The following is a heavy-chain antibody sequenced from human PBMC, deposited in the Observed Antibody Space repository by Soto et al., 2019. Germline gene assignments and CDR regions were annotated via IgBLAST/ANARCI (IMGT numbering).Heavy chain of an antibody. V-gene: IGHV4-30-4*01. J-gene: IGHJ4*02. Sequence: SETLSLTCTVSGGSISSGDYYWSWFRQPPGKGLEWIGYIYYSGSAYYNPSLTSRVTISVDTSKNQFSLKLSSVTAADTAVYYCARHPVEMPTIIDYWGQGTLVTVSS. CDR1: GGSISSGDYY. CDR3: ARHPVEMPTIIDY. CDR2: IYYSGSA. D-gene: IGHD1-1*01.